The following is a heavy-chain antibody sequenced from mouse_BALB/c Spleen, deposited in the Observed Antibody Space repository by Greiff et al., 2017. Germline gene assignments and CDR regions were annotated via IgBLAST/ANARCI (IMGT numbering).Heavy chain of an antibody. Sequence: EVKLVESGAELVKPGASVKLSCTASGFNIKDTYMHWVKQRPEQGLEWIGRIDPANGNTKYDPKFQGKATITADTSSNTAYLQLSSLTSEDTAVYYCARKAGYAMDYWGQGTSVTVSS. V-gene: IGHV14-3*02. CDR2: IDPANGNT. CDR1: GFNIKDTY. J-gene: IGHJ4*01. CDR3: ARKAGYAMDY.